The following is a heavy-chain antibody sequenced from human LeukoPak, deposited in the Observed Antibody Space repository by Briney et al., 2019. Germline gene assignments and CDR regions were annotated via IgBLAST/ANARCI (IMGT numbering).Heavy chain of an antibody. D-gene: IGHD2-2*01. V-gene: IGHV3-23*01. CDR3: ASGRYCSTTSCRHLYYFDY. CDR2: ISGSGGST. J-gene: IGHJ4*02. Sequence: GGSLRLSCAASGFTVSSNYMSWVRQAPGKGLEWVSAISGSGGSTYYADSVKGRFTISRDNSKNTLYLQMNSLRAEDTAVYYCASGRYCSTTSCRHLYYFDYWGQGTLVTVSS. CDR1: GFTVSSNY.